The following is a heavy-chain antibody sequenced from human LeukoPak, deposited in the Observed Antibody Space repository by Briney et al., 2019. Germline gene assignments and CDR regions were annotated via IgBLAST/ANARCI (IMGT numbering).Heavy chain of an antibody. Sequence: ASVKVSCKASGYTFTSYGISWVRQAPGQGLEWMGWISAYNGNTNYAQKPQGRVTMTTDTSTSTAYMELRSLRSDDTAVYYCAREDCSGGSCYFFDPWGQGTLVTVSS. J-gene: IGHJ5*02. CDR2: ISAYNGNT. CDR3: AREDCSGGSCYFFDP. V-gene: IGHV1-18*04. CDR1: GYTFTSYG. D-gene: IGHD2-15*01.